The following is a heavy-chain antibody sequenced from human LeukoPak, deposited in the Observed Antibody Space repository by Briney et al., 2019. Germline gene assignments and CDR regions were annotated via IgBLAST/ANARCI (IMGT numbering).Heavy chain of an antibody. V-gene: IGHV4-39*01. J-gene: IGHJ5*02. Sequence: SETLSLTCTVSGGSISSSSYYWGWIRQPPGKGLEWIGSIYYSGSTYYNPSLKSRVTISVDTSKNQFSLKLSSVTAADTAVYYCARHRSAAAGPDEPWGQGTLVTVSS. D-gene: IGHD6-13*01. CDR1: GGSISSSSYY. CDR3: ARHRSAAAGPDEP. CDR2: IYYSGST.